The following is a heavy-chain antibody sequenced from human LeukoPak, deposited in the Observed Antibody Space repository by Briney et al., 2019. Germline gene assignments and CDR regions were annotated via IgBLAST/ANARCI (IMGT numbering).Heavy chain of an antibody. CDR2: INWNDGSL. V-gene: IGHV3-20*04. Sequence: PGGSLRLSCAASGFTFDDYGMSWVRQAPGKGLEWVSGINWNDGSLGCADSVKGRFTISRDNSKNTLYLQMNSLRAEDTAVYYCAKDSPQAYCGGDCYTGRGYDAFDIWGQGTMVTVSS. D-gene: IGHD2-21*01. J-gene: IGHJ3*02. CDR1: GFTFDDYG. CDR3: AKDSPQAYCGGDCYTGRGYDAFDI.